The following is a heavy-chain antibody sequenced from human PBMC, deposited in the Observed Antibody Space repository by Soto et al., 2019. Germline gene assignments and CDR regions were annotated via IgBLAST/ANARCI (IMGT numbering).Heavy chain of an antibody. Sequence: GGSLRLSCAASGFTFSSYAMSWVRQAPGKGLEWVSAISGSGGSTYYADSVKGRFTISRDNSKNTLYLQMNSLRAEDTAVYYCAKIHPLLWFGELLSFDYWGQGTLVTVSS. D-gene: IGHD3-10*01. J-gene: IGHJ4*02. CDR1: GFTFSSYA. CDR3: AKIHPLLWFGELLSFDY. CDR2: ISGSGGST. V-gene: IGHV3-23*01.